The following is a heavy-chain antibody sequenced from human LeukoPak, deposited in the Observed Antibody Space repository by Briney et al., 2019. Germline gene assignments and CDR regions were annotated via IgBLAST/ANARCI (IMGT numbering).Heavy chain of an antibody. J-gene: IGHJ4*02. D-gene: IGHD1-26*01. CDR1: GYSITGGYY. CDR3: GRGSGIVGPVDF. Sequence: PSETLSLTCSVSGYSITGGYYWGWIRQPPGKRLEWIGSIYHSGRTFYNPSLESRVTISVDTSKNQFSLNLSSVTAADSAVYYCGRGSGIVGPVDFWGPGALVTVSS. CDR2: IYHSGRT. V-gene: IGHV4-38-2*02.